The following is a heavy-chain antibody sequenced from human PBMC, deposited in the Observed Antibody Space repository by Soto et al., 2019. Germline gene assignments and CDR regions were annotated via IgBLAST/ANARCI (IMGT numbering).Heavy chain of an antibody. CDR2: INHSGST. D-gene: IGHD3-10*01. Sequence: SETLSLTCAGYGGSFSGYYWSWIRQPPGKGLEWIGEINHSGSTNYNPSLKSRVTISVDTSKNQFSLKLSSVTAADTAVYYCARPGQYYYGSGSYFWFDPWGQGTLVTVSS. V-gene: IGHV4-34*01. CDR1: GGSFSGYY. J-gene: IGHJ5*02. CDR3: ARPGQYYYGSGSYFWFDP.